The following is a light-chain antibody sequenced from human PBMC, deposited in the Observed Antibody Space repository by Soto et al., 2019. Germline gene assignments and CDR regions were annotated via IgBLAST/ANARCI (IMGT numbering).Light chain of an antibody. J-gene: IGLJ2*01. V-gene: IGLV2-11*01. CDR1: SSDVGGYNF. Sequence: QSALTQPRSVSGSPGQSVTISCTGTSSDVGGYNFVSWYQQYPGKAPKLMIYDVTKRPSGVPDRFSGSKSGNTASLTISGLQAEDEADYHCCSYAGSYTLIFGGGNKLTVL. CDR3: CSYAGSYTLI. CDR2: DVT.